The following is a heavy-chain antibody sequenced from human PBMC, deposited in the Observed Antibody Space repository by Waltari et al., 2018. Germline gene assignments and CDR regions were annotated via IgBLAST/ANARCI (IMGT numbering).Heavy chain of an antibody. V-gene: IGHV1-3*04. CDR2: INTGSGIT. J-gene: IGHJ6*03. CDR3: ARDGDFYYMDV. CDR1: GYTFTTYP. Sequence: QAQLVQSGAEATQPGASVKVSCKASGYTFTTYPIHWVRQAPGQRLEWMGWINTGSGITKYSQNFQGRVSMTSDTSATTVYMDLSSLTFQDTAVYYCARDGDFYYMDVWGAGTSVTVSS.